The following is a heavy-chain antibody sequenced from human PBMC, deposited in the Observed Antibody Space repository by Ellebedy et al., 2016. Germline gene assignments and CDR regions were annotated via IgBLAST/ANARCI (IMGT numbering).Heavy chain of an antibody. V-gene: IGHV3-48*04. Sequence: GESLKISXAASGFSFSRHIFNWVRQTPGKGLEWVSYISATTVYYTDSVKGRFTISRDNAKNSLFLQMNNLRSEDTAVYHCASAIDYWGQGTLVTVSS. CDR3: ASAIDY. CDR2: ISATTV. J-gene: IGHJ4*02. CDR1: GFSFSRHI.